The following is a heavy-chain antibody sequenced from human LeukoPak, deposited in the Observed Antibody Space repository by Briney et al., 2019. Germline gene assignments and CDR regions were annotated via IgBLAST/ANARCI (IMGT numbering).Heavy chain of an antibody. D-gene: IGHD3-22*01. CDR1: GGSISSSSYY. Sequence: PSETLSLTCTVSGGSISSSSYYWGWIRQPPGKGLEWIGSIYYSGSTYYNPSLKSRVTISVDTSKNQFSLKLSSVTAADTAVYYCARENYYDSQVPAPWGQGTLVAVSS. CDR3: ARENYYDSQVPAP. CDR2: IYYSGST. J-gene: IGHJ5*02. V-gene: IGHV4-39*07.